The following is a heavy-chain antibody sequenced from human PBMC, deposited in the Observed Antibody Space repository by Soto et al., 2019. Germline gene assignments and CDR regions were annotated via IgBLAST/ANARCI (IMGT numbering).Heavy chain of an antibody. D-gene: IGHD6-13*01. CDR3: ARVQGNYYYYYGMDV. V-gene: IGHV3-7*01. CDR2: IKQDGSEK. J-gene: IGHJ6*02. Sequence: EVQLVESGGGLVQPGGSLRLSCAASGFTFSSYWMSWVRQAPGKGLEWVANIKQDGSEKYYADSVKGRFTISRDNSKNTLYLQMNSLRAEDTAVYYCARVQGNYYYYYGMDVWGQGTTVTVSS. CDR1: GFTFSSYW.